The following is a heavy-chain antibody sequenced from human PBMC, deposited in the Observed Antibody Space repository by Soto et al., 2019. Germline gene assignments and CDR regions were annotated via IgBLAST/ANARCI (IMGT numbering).Heavy chain of an antibody. CDR3: TPGAWQQRIHPYYYYGMDV. J-gene: IGHJ6*02. CDR1: GFTFSNAW. V-gene: IGHV3-15*01. CDR2: IKSKTDGGTT. D-gene: IGHD6-13*01. Sequence: GGALRLSCAASGFTFSNAWMSWGRQAPGKGLEWVGRIKSKTDGGTTDYAAPVKGRFTISRDDSKNTLYLQMNSLKTEDTAVYYCTPGAWQQRIHPYYYYGMDVWGQGTTVTVSS.